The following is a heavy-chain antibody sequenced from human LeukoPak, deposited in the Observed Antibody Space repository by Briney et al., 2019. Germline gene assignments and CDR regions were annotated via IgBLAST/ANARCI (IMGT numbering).Heavy chain of an antibody. CDR1: GFNFSTYV. J-gene: IGHJ4*02. CDR3: VKEYYYDNGGYPYYFDS. V-gene: IGHV3-30*18. Sequence: GGSLRLSCVGSGFNFSTYVMHWVRQAPGKGLEWVAAINFDGNNKYYADSVKGRFTISRANSMSALYLQVRSLRPEDMGVYYCVKEYYYDNGGYPYYFDSWGQGTLVSVSS. D-gene: IGHD3-22*01. CDR2: INFDGNNK.